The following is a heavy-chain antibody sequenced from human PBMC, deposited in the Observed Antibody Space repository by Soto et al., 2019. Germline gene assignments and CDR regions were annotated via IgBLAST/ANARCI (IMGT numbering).Heavy chain of an antibody. CDR3: AHIRGDYYDFWSGRLYYFDY. Sequence: SVKVSCKASGYTFSSYAISWVRQAPGQGLEWMGGIIPIFGTANYAQKFQGRVTITADESTSTAYMELSSLRSEDTAVYYCAHIRGDYYDFWSGRLYYFDYWGQGTLVTVSS. V-gene: IGHV1-69*13. D-gene: IGHD3-3*01. J-gene: IGHJ4*02. CDR1: GYTFSSYA. CDR2: IIPIFGTA.